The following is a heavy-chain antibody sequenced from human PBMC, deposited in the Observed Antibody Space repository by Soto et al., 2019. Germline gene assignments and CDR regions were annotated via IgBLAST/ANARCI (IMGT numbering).Heavy chain of an antibody. Sequence: GGSLRLSCVGSGFTFSTYSINWVRQAPGKGLEWVSSISSRSDIYYADSVKGRFTISRDDAKNSVSLQMNSLRAEDTAVYYCAREYTAWPLAYGLDVWGQGTTVTVSS. J-gene: IGHJ6*02. CDR1: GFTFSTYS. CDR2: ISSRSDI. V-gene: IGHV3-21*01. D-gene: IGHD2-2*02. CDR3: AREYTAWPLAYGLDV.